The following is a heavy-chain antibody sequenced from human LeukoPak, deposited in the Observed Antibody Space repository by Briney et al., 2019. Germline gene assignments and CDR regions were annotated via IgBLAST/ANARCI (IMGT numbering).Heavy chain of an antibody. CDR1: GYTFTSYG. CDR3: ARDRTPGWYDY. CDR2: ISAYNGNT. Sequence: ASVKVSCKASGYTFTSYGISWVRPAPGQGLAWMGWISAYNGNTNYAQKLQGRVTMTTDTSTSTAYMELRSLRSDDTAVYYCARDRTPGWYDYWGQGTLVTVSS. D-gene: IGHD6-19*01. J-gene: IGHJ4*02. V-gene: IGHV1-18*01.